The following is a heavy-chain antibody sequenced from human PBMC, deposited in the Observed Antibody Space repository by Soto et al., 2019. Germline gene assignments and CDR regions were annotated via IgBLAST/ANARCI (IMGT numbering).Heavy chain of an antibody. CDR3: AREGASGFGMDV. CDR2: IYTSGTT. Sequence: SETLSLTCTVSGGSIRSYYWSWIRQPAGKPLEWIGRIYTSGTTNYNPSLKSRVTMSVDTSKNQFSLNLSSVTAADTAVYYCAREGASGFGMDVWGQGTTVTVSS. D-gene: IGHD1-26*01. V-gene: IGHV4-4*07. CDR1: GGSIRSYY. J-gene: IGHJ6*02.